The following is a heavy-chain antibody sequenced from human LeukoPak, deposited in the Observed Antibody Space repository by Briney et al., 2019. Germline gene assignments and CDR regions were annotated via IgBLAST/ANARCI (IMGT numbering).Heavy chain of an antibody. V-gene: IGHV4-39*07. J-gene: IGHJ4*02. CDR2: IYYSGST. D-gene: IGHD3-10*01. CDR1: GGSISSSSYY. Sequence: SETLSLTCTVSGGSISSSSYYWGWIRQPPGKGLEWIGSIYYSGSTYYNPSLKSRVTISVDTSKNQFSLKLSSVTAADTAVYYCARVYYYGSGSYIWGQGTLVTVS. CDR3: ARVYYYGSGSYI.